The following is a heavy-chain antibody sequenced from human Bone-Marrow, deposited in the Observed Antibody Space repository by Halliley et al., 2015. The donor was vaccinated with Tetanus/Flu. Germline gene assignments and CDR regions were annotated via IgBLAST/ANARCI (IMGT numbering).Heavy chain of an antibody. J-gene: IGHJ3*02. CDR2: VKSTDDGGTT. CDR1: GFTFSYAW. V-gene: IGHV3-15*01. CDR3: TTVPPSYGDRYGAFDI. D-gene: IGHD4-17*01. Sequence: AASGFTFSYAWMSWVRQAPGKGLEWIARVKSTDDGGTTDYAAPVKGRFTVSRDDSKNMLYLQMNSLKTEDTAVYYCTTVPPSYGDRYGAFDIWGQGTMVTVSS.